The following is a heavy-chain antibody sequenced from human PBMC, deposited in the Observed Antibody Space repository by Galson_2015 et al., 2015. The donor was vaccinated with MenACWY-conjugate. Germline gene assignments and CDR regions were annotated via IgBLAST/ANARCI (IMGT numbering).Heavy chain of an antibody. CDR1: GFTFSTYS. CDR3: ARVPGYSYGYYDW. Sequence: SLRLSCAASGFTFSTYSMNWVRQAPGKGLEWVSYISSSSSTIYYADSVKGRFTISRHNAKNSLYLQMNTLRDEDTAVYYCARVPGYSYGYYDWWGQGTLVTVSS. CDR2: ISSSSSTI. J-gene: IGHJ4*02. V-gene: IGHV3-48*02. D-gene: IGHD5-18*01.